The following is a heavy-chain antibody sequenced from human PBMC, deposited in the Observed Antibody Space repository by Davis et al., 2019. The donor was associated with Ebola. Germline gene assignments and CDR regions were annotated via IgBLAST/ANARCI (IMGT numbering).Heavy chain of an antibody. CDR1: GFTVSSNY. D-gene: IGHD2-15*01. J-gene: IGHJ4*02. CDR3: ARDFCSGGSCYFDY. CDR2: IYSGGST. Sequence: GESLKISCAASGFTVSSNYMSWVRQAPGKGLEWVSVIYSGGSTYYADSVKGRFTISRDNSKNTLYLQMNSLRAEDTAVYYCARDFCSGGSCYFDYWGQGTLVTVSS. V-gene: IGHV3-53*01.